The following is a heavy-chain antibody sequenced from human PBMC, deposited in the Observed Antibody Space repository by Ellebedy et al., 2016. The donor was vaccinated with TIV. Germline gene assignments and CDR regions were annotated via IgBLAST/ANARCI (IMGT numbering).Heavy chain of an antibody. V-gene: IGHV4-39*01. CDR2: IYYTGNT. Sequence: MPSETLSLTCTVSGGSISNSAYYWGWIRQPPGKGLEWIGSIYYTGNTYYNPSLRSRVTISVDRSKNQFSLTLMSVTAAYTAAYYCARFGRFSPTGVCYGYHYCLDVWGQGTTVTVSS. J-gene: IGHJ6*02. CDR3: ARFGRFSPTGVCYGYHYCLDV. CDR1: GGSISNSAYY. D-gene: IGHD3-16*01.